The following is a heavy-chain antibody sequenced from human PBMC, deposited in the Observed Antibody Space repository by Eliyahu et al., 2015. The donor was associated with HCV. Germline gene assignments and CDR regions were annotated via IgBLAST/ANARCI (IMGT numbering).Heavy chain of an antibody. J-gene: IGHJ4*02. Sequence: QVQLQQWGAGLLKPSETLSLTCAVYGGSFSGYYWXWIRQPPGKGLEWIGEINHSGSTNYNPSLKSRVTISVDTSKNQFSLKLSSVTAADTAVYYCARGRDYYGSGSYYKLEGYFDYWGQGTLVTVSS. V-gene: IGHV4-34*01. CDR1: GGSFSGYY. CDR3: ARGRDYYGSGSYYKLEGYFDY. CDR2: INHSGST. D-gene: IGHD3-10*01.